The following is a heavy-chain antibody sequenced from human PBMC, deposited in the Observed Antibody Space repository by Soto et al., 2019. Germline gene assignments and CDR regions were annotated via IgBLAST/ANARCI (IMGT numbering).Heavy chain of an antibody. CDR1: GFTFSSYA. CDR3: ARRIPFGYGVDV. J-gene: IGHJ6*02. V-gene: IGHV3-64*01. CDR2: ITSNGGNT. Sequence: GGSLRLSCAASGFTFSSYAMHWVRQAPGKGLEYVSAITSNGGNTDYASSVKGRFTISRDNSKNTLYLQMGSLRAEDMAVYYCARRIPFGYGVDVWGQGTTVTVSS. D-gene: IGHD2-21*01.